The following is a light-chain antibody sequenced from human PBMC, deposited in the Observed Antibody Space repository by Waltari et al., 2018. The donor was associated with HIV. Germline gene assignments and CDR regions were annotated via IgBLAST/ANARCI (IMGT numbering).Light chain of an antibody. V-gene: IGLV2-14*01. CDR1: SSDVGGYNY. CDR2: EGS. J-gene: IGLJ3*02. Sequence: QSALTQPASVSGSPGQSIAISCPGTSSDVGGYNYVPWYQQPPGNAPKLMIYEGSKRPSRVSNRFSGSKSGNTASLTISGLQAEDEADYYCSSYTSSSRGVCGGGTKLTVL. CDR3: SSYTSSSRGV.